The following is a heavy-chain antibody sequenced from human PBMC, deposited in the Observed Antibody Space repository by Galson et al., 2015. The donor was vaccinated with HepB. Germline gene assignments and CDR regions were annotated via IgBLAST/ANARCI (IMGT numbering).Heavy chain of an antibody. CDR3: VKSRTQWHKMDAFHI. J-gene: IGHJ3*02. Sequence: SLRLSCAASGFTFEDYAMHWVRQVPGKGLEWVSGISWNSDFTGYADSVRGRFTISRDNARYSLYLQMNSLRTEDTALYYCVKSRTQWHKMDAFHIWGQGTMVTVSS. CDR2: ISWNSDFT. CDR1: GFTFEDYA. D-gene: IGHD6-19*01. V-gene: IGHV3-9*01.